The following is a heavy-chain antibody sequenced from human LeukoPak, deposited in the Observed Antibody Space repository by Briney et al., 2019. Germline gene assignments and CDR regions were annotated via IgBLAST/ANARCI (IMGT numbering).Heavy chain of an antibody. V-gene: IGHV3-48*04. CDR1: GFTFSSYS. D-gene: IGHD3-10*02. J-gene: IGHJ6*04. CDR3: AELGITMIGGV. CDR2: ISSSGSTI. Sequence: GGSLRLSCATSGFTFSSYSMNWVRQAPGKGLEWVSYISSSGSTIYYADSVKGRFTISRDNAKNSLYLQMNSLRAEDTAVYYCAELGITMIGGVWGKGTTVTISS.